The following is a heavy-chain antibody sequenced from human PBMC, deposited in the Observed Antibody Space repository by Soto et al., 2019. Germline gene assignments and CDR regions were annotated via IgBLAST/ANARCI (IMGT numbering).Heavy chain of an antibody. Sequence: SETLSLTCTVSGGSIGSGGYYWSGIRQHPGKGLEWIGYIYYSGSTYYNPSLKSRVTISVDTSKNQFSLNLNSVTAADTAVYYCACHSGSYFRDYWGQGTLVTVSS. CDR1: GGSIGSGGYY. D-gene: IGHD1-26*01. J-gene: IGHJ4*02. V-gene: IGHV4-31*02. CDR3: ACHSGSYFRDY. CDR2: IYYSGST.